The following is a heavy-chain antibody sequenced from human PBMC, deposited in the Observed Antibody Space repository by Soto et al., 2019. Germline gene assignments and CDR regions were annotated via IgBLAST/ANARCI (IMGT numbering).Heavy chain of an antibody. D-gene: IGHD3-10*01. CDR3: ARDWGHYGPGSYPNWFDP. CDR2: ISSSSSTI. Sequence: EVQLVESGGGLVQPGGSLRLSCAASGFTFSSYSMNWVRQAPGKGLEWVSYISSSSSTIYYADSVKGRFTISRDNAKNSLYLKRNSRREGDTAVYYWARDWGHYGPGSYPNWFDPWAQGTLVTVSS. CDR1: GFTFSSYS. J-gene: IGHJ5*02. V-gene: IGHV3-48*02.